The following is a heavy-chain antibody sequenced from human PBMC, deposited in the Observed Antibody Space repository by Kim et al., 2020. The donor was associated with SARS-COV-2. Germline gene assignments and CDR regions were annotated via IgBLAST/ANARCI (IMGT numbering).Heavy chain of an antibody. V-gene: IGHV3-30*18. CDR1: GFTFSNYA. J-gene: IGHJ4*02. D-gene: IGHD2-15*01. CDR3: VKDREYCSGGTCYNGILDH. CDR2: ISHDGSKE. Sequence: GGSLRLSCAASGFTFSNYAMHLVRQAPGKGLEWMAVISHDGSKEYYGDSVKGRFTISRDNSRNTLSLQMNSLRGEDTAVYSCVKDREYCSGGTCYNGILDHWGQGTLVTVSS.